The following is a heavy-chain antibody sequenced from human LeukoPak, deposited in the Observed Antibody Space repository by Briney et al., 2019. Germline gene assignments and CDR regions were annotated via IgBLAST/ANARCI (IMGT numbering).Heavy chain of an antibody. CDR3: ASAYDTSGSFDY. J-gene: IGHJ4*02. Sequence: SETLSLTCTVSGGSIMVAAYSWSWIRQPPGKGLEWIGYIYYSGRSYYNPSLKSRVTISLDRSKNQFSLKLSSVTAADTAIYYCASAYDTSGSFDYWGQGTLVTVSS. CDR2: IYYSGRS. D-gene: IGHD3-22*01. V-gene: IGHV4-30-2*02. CDR1: GGSIMVAAYS.